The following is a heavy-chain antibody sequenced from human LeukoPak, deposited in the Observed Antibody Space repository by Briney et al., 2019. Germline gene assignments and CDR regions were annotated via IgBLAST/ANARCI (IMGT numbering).Heavy chain of an antibody. Sequence: GGSLRLSCAASGFTFSSYDMHWVRQAPGKGLEWVAVIWSDGSNKYYADSVKGRFTVSRDNSKNTLYLQMNSLRAEDTAVYYCARGRPAPRMFTGRFDYGAQGTVVTVS. CDR2: IWSDGSNK. V-gene: IGHV3-33*01. D-gene: IGHD3-16*01. J-gene: IGHJ4*02. CDR1: GFTFSSYD. CDR3: ARGRPAPRMFTGRFDY.